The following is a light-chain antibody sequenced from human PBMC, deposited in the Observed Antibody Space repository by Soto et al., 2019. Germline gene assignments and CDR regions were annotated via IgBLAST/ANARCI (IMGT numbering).Light chain of an antibody. CDR3: RQYDSCPSWT. CDR1: QSISIH. J-gene: IGKJ1*01. V-gene: IGKV3-15*01. CDR2: AAS. Sequence: ELVMTQSPATLSVSPGERATLSCRASQSISIHLAWYQQQPGQGPRLLIYAASTSYTGTAARFSGSGSGTEFSLIIISLQSEDFAVYYCRQYDSCPSWTFGQGTKVEIK.